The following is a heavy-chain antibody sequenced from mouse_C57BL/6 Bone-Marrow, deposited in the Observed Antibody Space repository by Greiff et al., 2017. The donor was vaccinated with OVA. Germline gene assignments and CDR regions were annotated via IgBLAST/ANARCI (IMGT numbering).Heavy chain of an antibody. D-gene: IGHD2-1*01. Sequence: VQLQQSGAELVRPGTSVKLSCKASGYTFTSYWMHWVKQRPGQGLEWIGVIDPSDSYTNYNQKFKGKATLTVDTSSSTAYMQLSSLTSEDSAVYYCARDVYYGNYEGFAYWGQGTLVTVSA. J-gene: IGHJ3*01. CDR2: IDPSDSYT. V-gene: IGHV1-59*01. CDR1: GYTFTSYW. CDR3: ARDVYYGNYEGFAY.